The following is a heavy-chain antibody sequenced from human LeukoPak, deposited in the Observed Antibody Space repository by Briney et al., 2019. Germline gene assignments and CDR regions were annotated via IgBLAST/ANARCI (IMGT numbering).Heavy chain of an antibody. Sequence: GGSLKISCKGSGYSFTSYWIGWVRQMPGKGLEWMGIIYPGDSDTRYSPSFQGQVTISADKSISTAYLQWSSLKASDTAMYYCARRGYYYGSGSYWYFDLWGRGTLVTVSS. CDR2: IYPGDSDT. D-gene: IGHD3-10*01. V-gene: IGHV5-51*01. CDR3: ARRGYYYGSGSYWYFDL. CDR1: GYSFTSYW. J-gene: IGHJ2*01.